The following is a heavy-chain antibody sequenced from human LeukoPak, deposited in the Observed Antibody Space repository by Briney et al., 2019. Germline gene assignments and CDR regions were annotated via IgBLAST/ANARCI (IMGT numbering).Heavy chain of an antibody. CDR2: ISYDGSSK. CDR3: ARAPGQWLVMFFDY. V-gene: IGHV3-30*04. CDR1: GFTFSAYA. Sequence: AGSLRLSCAASGFTFSAYAMHWVRQAPGKGLEWVAVISYDGSSKYYADSVKGRFTISRDNSDNTLYLQMNSLRAEDTAVYYCARAPGQWLVMFFDYWGQGTLVTVSS. D-gene: IGHD6-19*01. J-gene: IGHJ4*02.